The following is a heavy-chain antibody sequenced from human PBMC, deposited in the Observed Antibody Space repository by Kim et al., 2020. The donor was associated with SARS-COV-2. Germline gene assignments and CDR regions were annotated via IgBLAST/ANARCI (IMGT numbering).Heavy chain of an antibody. Sequence: ASVKVSCKASGYTFTSYGISWVRQAPGQGLEWMGWISAYNGNTNYAQKLQGRVTMTTDTSTSTAYMELRSLRSDDTAVYYCARDQSSPYYDILTGYYPEPKNDYWGQGTLVTVSS. D-gene: IGHD3-9*01. CDR3: ARDQSSPYYDILTGYYPEPKNDY. CDR1: GYTFTSYG. V-gene: IGHV1-18*01. CDR2: ISAYNGNT. J-gene: IGHJ4*02.